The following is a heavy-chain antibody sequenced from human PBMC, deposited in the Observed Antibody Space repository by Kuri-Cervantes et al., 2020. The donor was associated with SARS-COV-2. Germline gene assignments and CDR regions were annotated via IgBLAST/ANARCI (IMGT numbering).Heavy chain of an antibody. CDR2: INPNSGGT. J-gene: IGHJ6*02. CDR1: GYTFTGYY. CDR3: AREGEYQLLYSSGIYYYGMDV. Sequence: ASVQVSCKASGYTFTGYYMHWVRQAPGQGLEWMGWINPNSGGTNYAQKFQGRVTMTRDTSISTAYMELSRLRSDDTAVYYCAREGEYQLLYSSGIYYYGMDVWGQGTTVTVSS. D-gene: IGHD2-2*02. V-gene: IGHV1-2*02.